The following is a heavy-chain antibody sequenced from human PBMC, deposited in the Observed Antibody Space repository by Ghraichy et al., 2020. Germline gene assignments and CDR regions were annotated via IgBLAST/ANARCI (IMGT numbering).Heavy chain of an antibody. J-gene: IGHJ4*02. D-gene: IGHD3-16*01. CDR3: ATDFVRVVGGGRVAF. V-gene: IGHV1-24*01. CDR1: GAHVRELV. CDR2: FDPEDGKT. Sequence: ASVKVSCKIGGAHVRELVTYWVRLGRRMVDKKKGGFDPEDGKTVFAQNFEGRVTLTGDISTDTAYMELSSLRSEETAVYYCATDFVRVVGGGRVAFWGQGTLVTVSS.